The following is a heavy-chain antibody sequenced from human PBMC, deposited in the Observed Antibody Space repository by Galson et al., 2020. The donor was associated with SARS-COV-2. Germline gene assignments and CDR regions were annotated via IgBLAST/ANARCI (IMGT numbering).Heavy chain of an antibody. CDR3: ARSPDRGVEPGVFDY. CDR1: GGSINSGDDY. D-gene: IGHD2-2*01. V-gene: IGHV4-30-4*08. Sequence: SETLSLTCTVSGGSINSGDDYWSWIRQPPGQGLEWVGYIPYSGNTYHNPSLERRVTISVDTSKNQFSLRLRSVTAADTAVYYCARSPDRGVEPGVFDYWGQGTPVIVSS. CDR2: IPYSGNT. J-gene: IGHJ4*02.